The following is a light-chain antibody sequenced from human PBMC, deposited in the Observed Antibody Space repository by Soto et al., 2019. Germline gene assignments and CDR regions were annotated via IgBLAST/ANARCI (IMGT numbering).Light chain of an antibody. Sequence: DIQMTQSPSSLSASVGDRVTITCRASQSISNFLNWYQQKPGKAPKLLIYGASTLQSGVPSRFSGGGSGTDFTLTISSLQPEDFATYYCQQTYSTPGYTFAQRTKLEIK. CDR2: GAS. J-gene: IGKJ2*01. CDR1: QSISNF. V-gene: IGKV1-39*01. CDR3: QQTYSTPGYT.